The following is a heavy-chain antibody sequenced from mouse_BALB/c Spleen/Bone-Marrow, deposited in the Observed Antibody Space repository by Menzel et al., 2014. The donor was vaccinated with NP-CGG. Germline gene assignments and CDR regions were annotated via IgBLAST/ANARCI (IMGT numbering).Heavy chain of an antibody. D-gene: IGHD2-14*01. CDR2: INTNGGTT. CDR1: GFTFSSYD. CDR3: ARNRYDWFAY. J-gene: IGHJ3*01. V-gene: IGHV5-6-3*01. Sequence: EVKVVESGAVLVQPGGSLKLSCAASGFTFSSYDMSWVRQTPDKRLELVATINTNGGTTYYPDSVKGRITIARDNAKSTLYLQMSSLKDADTALYYSARNRYDWFAYWGQGTLVTVSA.